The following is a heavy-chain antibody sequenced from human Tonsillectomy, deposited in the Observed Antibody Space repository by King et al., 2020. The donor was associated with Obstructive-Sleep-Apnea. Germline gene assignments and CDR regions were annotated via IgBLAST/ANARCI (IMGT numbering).Heavy chain of an antibody. CDR1: GHSVSSGYY. CDR3: ARGVVTTGEYYFDN. Sequence: QLQESGPGLVKPSETLFLTCTVSGHSVSSGYYWGWIRQPPGKGLEWSGSIYHSGSTYYNPSLKSRVTISVDTSKNHFSLKLSSVTAADTAVYYCARGVVTTGEYYFDNWGQGTLVTVSS. D-gene: IGHD4-11*01. V-gene: IGHV4-38-2*02. J-gene: IGHJ4*02. CDR2: IYHSGST.